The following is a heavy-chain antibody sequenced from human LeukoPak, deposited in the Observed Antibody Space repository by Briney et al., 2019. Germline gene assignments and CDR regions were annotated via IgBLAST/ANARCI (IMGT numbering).Heavy chain of an antibody. CDR3: ARGAWATRLGS. V-gene: IGHV4-34*01. CDR1: GESLNSYY. CDR2: IYESGTT. Sequence: SETLSLTCAVYGESLNSYYWSWVRQPPGEGPEWIGEIYESGTTEYNPSLKSRVTISMVPSKQQFSLSLSSVTAADTAVYYCARGAWATRLGSWGLGTPVIVSS. D-gene: IGHD2-15*01. J-gene: IGHJ4*02.